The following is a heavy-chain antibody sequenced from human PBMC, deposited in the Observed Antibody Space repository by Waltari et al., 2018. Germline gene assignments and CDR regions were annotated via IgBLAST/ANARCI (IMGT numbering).Heavy chain of an antibody. D-gene: IGHD5-18*01. CDR2: INHSRST. V-gene: IGHV4-34*01. CDR3: ARGTHRIQLWWDY. Sequence: QPPGKGLESIGEINHSRSTNYTPSLKSRVTISVDTSKNQFSLKLSSVTAADTAVYYCARGTHRIQLWWDYWVQGTLVTVSS. J-gene: IGHJ4*02.